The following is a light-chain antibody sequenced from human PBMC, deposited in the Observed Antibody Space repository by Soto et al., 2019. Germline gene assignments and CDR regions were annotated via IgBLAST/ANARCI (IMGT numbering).Light chain of an antibody. CDR2: GAS. Sequence: DIVLTQSPGALSLSAGERATLXXRASQSVSSSYLAWYQQKPGQAPRXXIYGASTRATGVPARFSGSGSGTEFTLTISSLQPDDFATYYCQHYKSYSEAFGQGTKVDIK. J-gene: IGKJ1*01. V-gene: IGKV3-20*01. CDR1: QSVSSSY. CDR3: QHYKSYSEA.